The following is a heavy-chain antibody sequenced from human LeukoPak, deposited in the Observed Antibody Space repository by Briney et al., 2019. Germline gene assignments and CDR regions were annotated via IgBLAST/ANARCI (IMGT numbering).Heavy chain of an antibody. Sequence: GGSLRLSCAASGFTVSSNDMNWVRQAPGKGLEWVSIIHIGNSTYYADSVKGRFTISRDNSKNTLYLQMNSLRAEDTAVYYCAADWPLDYWGQGTLVTVSS. CDR1: GFTVSSND. J-gene: IGHJ4*02. CDR2: IHIGNST. D-gene: IGHD3/OR15-3a*01. V-gene: IGHV3-66*01. CDR3: AADWPLDY.